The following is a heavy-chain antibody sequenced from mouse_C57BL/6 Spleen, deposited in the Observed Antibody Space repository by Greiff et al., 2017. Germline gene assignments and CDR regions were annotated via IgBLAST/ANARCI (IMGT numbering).Heavy chain of an antibody. V-gene: IGHV1-59*01. CDR3: ARKESGTPLDY. CDR2: IDPSDSYT. CDR1: GYTFTSYW. Sequence: VQLQQPGAELVRPGTSVKLSCKASGYTFTSYWMHWVKQRPGQGLEWIGVIDPSDSYTNYNQKFKGKATLTVDTSSSTAYRQLSSLTSEDSAVYYCARKESGTPLDYWGQGTTLTVSS. J-gene: IGHJ2*01. D-gene: IGHD4-1*01.